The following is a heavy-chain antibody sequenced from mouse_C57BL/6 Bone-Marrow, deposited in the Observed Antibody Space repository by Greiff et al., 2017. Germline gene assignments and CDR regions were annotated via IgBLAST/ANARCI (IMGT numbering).Heavy chain of an antibody. V-gene: IGHV1-9*01. CDR1: GYTFTGYW. J-gene: IGHJ3*01. CDR3: AMGDDGYYCGFAY. Sequence: QVQLKQSGADLMKPGASVKLSCKATGYTFTGYWIAWVNQRPGHGLEWIGEISPGSGSTNYNEKFKGKATFTADTSSNTAYMQLSSLTTEDSAIYYSAMGDDGYYCGFAYWGQGTLLTVSA. CDR2: ISPGSGST. D-gene: IGHD2-3*01.